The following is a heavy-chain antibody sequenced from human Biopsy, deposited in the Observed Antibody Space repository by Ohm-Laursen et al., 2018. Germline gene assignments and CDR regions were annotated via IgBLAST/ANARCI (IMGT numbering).Heavy chain of an antibody. V-gene: IGHV1-69*13. Sequence: ASVKVSYKASGGTFSSSAITWVRQAPGQGLEWMGGIIGIFRTAHYAQKFQGRVTITADEFMSTAYMELSSLRSEDTAVYYCARGGGYNWNNGWFDPWGQGTLVTVSS. D-gene: IGHD1/OR15-1a*01. CDR1: GGTFSSSA. J-gene: IGHJ5*02. CDR3: ARGGGYNWNNGWFDP. CDR2: IIGIFRTA.